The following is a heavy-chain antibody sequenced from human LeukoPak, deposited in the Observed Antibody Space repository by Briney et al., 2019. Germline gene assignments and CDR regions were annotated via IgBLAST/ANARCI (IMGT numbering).Heavy chain of an antibody. CDR1: GFTVSSNY. CDR2: IYSGGST. Sequence: GGSLRLSCAASGFTVSSNYMSWVRQAPGKGLEWVSVIYSGGSTYYADSVKGRFTISRDNSKNTLYLQTNSLRAEDTAVYYCARDRDSYGFDYWGQGTLVTVSS. J-gene: IGHJ4*02. D-gene: IGHD5-18*01. V-gene: IGHV3-53*01. CDR3: ARDRDSYGFDY.